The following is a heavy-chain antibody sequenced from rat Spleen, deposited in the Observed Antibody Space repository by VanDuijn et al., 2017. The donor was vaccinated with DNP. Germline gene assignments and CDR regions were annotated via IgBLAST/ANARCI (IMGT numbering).Heavy chain of an antibody. J-gene: IGHJ2*01. Sequence: EVQLVESGGGPVQPGRSLKLSCVASGFSFNNYWMSWIRQAPTKGLEWVATISYDGSSTYYRDSVMGRFTISREDAKSILYLQMDSLRSEDTATYYCARHDYWGQGVMVTVSS. V-gene: IGHV5-29*01. CDR2: ISYDGSST. CDR1: GFSFNNYW. CDR3: ARHDY.